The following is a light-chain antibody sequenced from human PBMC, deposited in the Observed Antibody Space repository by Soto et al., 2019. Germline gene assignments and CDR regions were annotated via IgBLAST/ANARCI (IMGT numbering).Light chain of an antibody. CDR1: SSDVGGYNY. CDR2: EVR. V-gene: IGLV2-14*01. Sequence: QSVLTQPASVSGSPGQSITISCTGTSSDVGGYNYVSWYRQHPGKAPKLMIYEVRNRPSGVSNRFSGSKSGNTASLTISGLQAEDEPDYYCSSYTRSSTIIFGIGTKVTVL. CDR3: SSYTRSSTII. J-gene: IGLJ1*01.